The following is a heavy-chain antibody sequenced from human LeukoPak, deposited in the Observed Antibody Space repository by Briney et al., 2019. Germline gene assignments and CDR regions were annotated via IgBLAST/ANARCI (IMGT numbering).Heavy chain of an antibody. V-gene: IGHV3-20*04. CDR1: GFTFDDYG. J-gene: IGHJ6*03. CDR2: INWNGGST. D-gene: IGHD1-20*01. Sequence: PGGSLRLSCAASGFTFDDYGMSWVRQAPGKGLEWVSGINWNGGSTGYADSVKGRFTISRDNAKNSLYLQMNSLRAEDTALYYCARDRPYNWNPLYYYYMDVWGKGTTVTVSS. CDR3: ARDRPYNWNPLYYYYMDV.